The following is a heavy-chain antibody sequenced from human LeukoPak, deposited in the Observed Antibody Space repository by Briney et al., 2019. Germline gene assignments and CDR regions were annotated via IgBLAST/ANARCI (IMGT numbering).Heavy chain of an antibody. J-gene: IGHJ4*02. CDR3: AGAFSERRYDY. CDR2: IYTSEST. CDR1: GGSISSYY. D-gene: IGHD3-9*01. V-gene: IGHV4-4*07. Sequence: SETLSLTCTVSGGSISSYYWSWIRQPAGKGLEWIGRIYTSESTNYNPSLKSRVTISVDTSKNQFSLKLSSVTAADTAVYYCAGAFSERRYDYWGQGTLVTVSS.